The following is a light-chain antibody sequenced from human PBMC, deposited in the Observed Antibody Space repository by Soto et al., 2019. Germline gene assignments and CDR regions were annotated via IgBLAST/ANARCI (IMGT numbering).Light chain of an antibody. CDR2: GET. J-gene: IGKJ3*01. CDR1: QSVGSH. Sequence: EIVMTQSPATLSVSPGERATLSCRASQSVGSHLAWYQQKPGQGPRLLIYGETTRATGIPARFGGSGSGTEFTLTISSLQSEDSAVYHCQQYNSWPPTFGPGTKVDIK. CDR3: QQYNSWPPT. V-gene: IGKV3-15*01.